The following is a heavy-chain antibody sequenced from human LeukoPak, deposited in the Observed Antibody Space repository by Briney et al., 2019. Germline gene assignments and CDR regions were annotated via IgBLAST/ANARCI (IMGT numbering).Heavy chain of an antibody. CDR1: GFTFSNNA. CDR2: INNSGSKT. V-gene: IGHV3-23*01. D-gene: IGHD2-15*01. Sequence: GGSLRLSCAASGFTFSNNAMSWVRQAPGKGLEWVSGINNSGSKTYYADSVRGRFTMSRDNSKNTLYLQMNSLRVEDTAVYYCATFCSGGDCYSFAPWGQGTLVTVSS. CDR3: ATFCSGGDCYSFAP. J-gene: IGHJ5*02.